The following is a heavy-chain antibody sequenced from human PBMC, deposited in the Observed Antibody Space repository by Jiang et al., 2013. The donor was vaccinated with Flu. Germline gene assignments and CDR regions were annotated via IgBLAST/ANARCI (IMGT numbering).Heavy chain of an antibody. Sequence: GPGLVKPSETLSLTCTVSGGSISSSSYYWGWIRQPPGKGLEWIGSIYYSGSTYYNPSLKSRVTISVDTSKNQFSLKLSSVTAADTAVYYCARPQXYYGSSGYYQYDAFDIWGQGTMVTVSS. CDR1: GGSISSSSYY. CDR2: IYYSGST. D-gene: IGHD3-22*01. V-gene: IGHV4-39*01. J-gene: IGHJ3*02. CDR3: ARPQXYYGSSGYYQYDAFDI.